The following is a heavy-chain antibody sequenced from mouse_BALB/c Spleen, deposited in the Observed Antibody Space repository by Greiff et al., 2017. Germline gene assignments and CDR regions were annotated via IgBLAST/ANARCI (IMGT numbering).Heavy chain of an antibody. CDR2: ISSGGST. V-gene: IGHV5-6-5*01. D-gene: IGHD1-1*01. J-gene: IGHJ4*01. CDR3: AREGYYGSSYGWYYAMDY. Sequence: EVQRVESGGGLVKPGGSLKLSCAASGFTFSSYAMSWVRQTPEKRLEWVASISSGGSTYYPDSVKGRFTISRDNARNILYLQMSSLRSEDTAMYYCAREGYYGSSYGWYYAMDYWGQGTSVTVSS. CDR1: GFTFSSYA.